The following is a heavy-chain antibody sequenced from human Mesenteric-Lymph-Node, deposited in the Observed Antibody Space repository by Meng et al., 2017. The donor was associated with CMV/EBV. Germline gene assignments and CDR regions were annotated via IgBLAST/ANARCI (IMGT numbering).Heavy chain of an antibody. CDR3: ARYNYDSSGYYFDS. V-gene: IGHV3-30*02. Sequence: GESLKISCAASGFTFSSHGMHWVRQAPGKGLEWVAFIRYDGSNKYYADSVKGRFTISRDNSNNTLYLQMNSLRAEDTAVYYCARYNYDSSGYYFDSWGQGTLVTVSS. J-gene: IGHJ4*02. CDR2: IRYDGSNK. D-gene: IGHD3-22*01. CDR1: GFTFSSHG.